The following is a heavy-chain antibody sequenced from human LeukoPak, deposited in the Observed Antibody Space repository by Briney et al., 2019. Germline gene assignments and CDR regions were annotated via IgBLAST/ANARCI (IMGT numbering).Heavy chain of an antibody. CDR2: ISSGSSTI. Sequence: GGSLRLSCAASGFTFSDYSMNWVRQAPGKGLEWVSYISSGSSTIYYADSVKSRFTISRDNAKSSLYLQMHSLRAEDTAVYYCARDRGEWELLPLDYWGQGTLVTVSS. D-gene: IGHD1-26*01. CDR1: GFTFSDYS. CDR3: ARDRGEWELLPLDY. V-gene: IGHV3-48*04. J-gene: IGHJ4*02.